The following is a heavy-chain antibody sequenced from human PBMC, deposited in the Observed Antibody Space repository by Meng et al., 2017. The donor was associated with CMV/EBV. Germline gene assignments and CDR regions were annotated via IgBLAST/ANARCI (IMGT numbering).Heavy chain of an antibody. CDR1: GFTFSSYA. V-gene: IGHV3-30-3*01. J-gene: IGHJ6*02. CDR3: ARDFSSVAPGYYGMDV. CDR2: ISYDGSNK. Sequence: GESLKISCAASGFTFSSYAMHWVRQAPGKGLEWVAVISYDGSNKYYADSVKGRFTISRDNSKNTLYLQMNSLRAEDTAVYYCARDFSSVAPGYYGMDVWGQGTTVTVSS.